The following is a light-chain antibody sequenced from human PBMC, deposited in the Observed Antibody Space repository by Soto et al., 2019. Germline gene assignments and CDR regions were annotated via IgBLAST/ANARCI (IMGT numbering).Light chain of an antibody. J-gene: IGLJ1*01. CDR3: QSYDSSLSGYV. V-gene: IGLV1-40*01. CDR2: GNS. Sequence: QSVLTQPPSVSGAPGHRVTSSCTGSSSNIGAGYDVHWYQQLPGTAPKLLIYGNSNRPSGVPDRFSGSKSGTSASLAITGLQAEDEADYYCQSYDSSLSGYVFGTETKLTVL. CDR1: SSNIGAGYD.